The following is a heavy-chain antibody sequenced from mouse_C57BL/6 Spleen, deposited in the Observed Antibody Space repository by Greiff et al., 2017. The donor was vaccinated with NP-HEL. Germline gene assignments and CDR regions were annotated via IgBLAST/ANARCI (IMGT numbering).Heavy chain of an antibody. CDR3: TKGDGYKYYFDY. J-gene: IGHJ2*01. D-gene: IGHD2-3*01. Sequence: VQLQQSGAELVRPGASVTLSCKASGYTFTDYEMHWVKQTPVHGLEWIGAIDPETGGTAYNQKFKGKAILTADKSSSTAYMELRSLTSEDSAVYYCTKGDGYKYYFDYWGQGTTLTVSS. V-gene: IGHV1-15*01. CDR2: IDPETGGT. CDR1: GYTFTDYE.